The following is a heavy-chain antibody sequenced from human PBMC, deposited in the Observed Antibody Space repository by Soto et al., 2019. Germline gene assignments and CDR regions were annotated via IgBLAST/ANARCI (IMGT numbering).Heavy chain of an antibody. V-gene: IGHV3-21*01. CDR3: AIATVVAGALDF. J-gene: IGHJ4*02. D-gene: IGHD2-15*01. CDR1: GFAFRSYN. Sequence: EVQLVESGGGLVKPGGSLTLSCAGSGFAFRSYNMNWVRQPPGKGLEWVASISSGSSNIYYADSVKGRFTISRDNAKDSLYLQMDSLRAEDSAVYYCAIATVVAGALDFWGQGTLLTVSS. CDR2: ISSGSSNI.